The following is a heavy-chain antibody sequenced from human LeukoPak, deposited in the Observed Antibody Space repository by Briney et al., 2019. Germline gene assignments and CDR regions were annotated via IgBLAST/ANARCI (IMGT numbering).Heavy chain of an antibody. V-gene: IGHV4-59*01. D-gene: IGHD1-26*01. CDR2: IYYSGST. CDR3: ARDGYSGSYYDY. J-gene: IGHJ4*02. CDR1: GGSISSYY. Sequence: PSGTPSLTCTVSGGSISSYYWSWIRQPPGKGLEWIGYIYYSGSTNYNPSLKSRVTISVDTSKNQFSLKLSSVTAADTAVYYCARDGYSGSYYDYWGQGTLVTVSS.